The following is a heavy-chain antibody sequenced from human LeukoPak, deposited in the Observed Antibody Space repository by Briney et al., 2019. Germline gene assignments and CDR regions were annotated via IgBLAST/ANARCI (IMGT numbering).Heavy chain of an antibody. Sequence: AGSLRLSRAASGFTFSNAWMSWVRQAPGKGLEWVGRIKSKTDGGTTDYAAPVKGRFTISRDDSKNTLYLRMNSLKTEDTAVYYCTTVLLWFGGFDYWGQGTLVTVSS. CDR2: IKSKTDGGTT. D-gene: IGHD3-10*01. CDR3: TTVLLWFGGFDY. V-gene: IGHV3-15*01. J-gene: IGHJ4*02. CDR1: GFTFSNAW.